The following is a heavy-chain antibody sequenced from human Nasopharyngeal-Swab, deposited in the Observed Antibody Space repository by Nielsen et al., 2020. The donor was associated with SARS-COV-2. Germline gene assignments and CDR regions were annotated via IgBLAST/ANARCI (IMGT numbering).Heavy chain of an antibody. D-gene: IGHD2-21*01. CDR3: ARGPITLRWWFDP. CDR2: VYSNGSP. Sequence: SETLSLTCTASGGSISSYYWSWIRQPAGKRLEWIGRVYSNGSPNYNSSLKSRVTMSADTSKNQFSLKLTSVTAADTAVYYCARGPITLRWWFDPWGQGTLVTVSS. CDR1: GGSISSYY. V-gene: IGHV4-4*07. J-gene: IGHJ5*01.